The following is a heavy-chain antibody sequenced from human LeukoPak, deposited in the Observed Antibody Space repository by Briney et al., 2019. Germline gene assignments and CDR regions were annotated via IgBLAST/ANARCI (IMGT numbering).Heavy chain of an antibody. CDR1: GGSISSSNW. J-gene: IGHJ5*02. CDR3: ARGRYREYRRGRGENWFDP. CDR2: IYHSGST. V-gene: IGHV4-4*02. D-gene: IGHD3-16*02. Sequence: SETLSLTCAVSGGSISSSNWWSWVRQPPGKGLEWIGEIYHSGSTNYNPSLKSRVTISVDKSKNQFSLKLSSVTAADTAVYYCARGRYREYRRGRGENWFDPWGQGTLVTVSS.